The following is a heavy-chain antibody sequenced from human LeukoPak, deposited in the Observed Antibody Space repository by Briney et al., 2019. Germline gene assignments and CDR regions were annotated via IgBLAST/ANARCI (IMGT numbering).Heavy chain of an antibody. CDR2: ISYDGSNK. CDR1: GFTFSSYA. Sequence: SGGSLRLSCAASGFTFSSYAMHWVRQAPGKGLEWVAVISYDGSNKYYADSVKGRFTISRDNSKSTLYLQMNSLRAEDTAVYYCARSYSSLYNSFDYWGQGTLVTVSS. J-gene: IGHJ4*02. D-gene: IGHD3-16*01. V-gene: IGHV3-30*04. CDR3: ARSYSSLYNSFDY.